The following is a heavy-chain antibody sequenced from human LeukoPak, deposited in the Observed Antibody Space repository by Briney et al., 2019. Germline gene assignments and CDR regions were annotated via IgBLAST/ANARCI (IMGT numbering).Heavy chain of an antibody. Sequence: ASVKVSCKASGYTFTGYYMHWVRQAPGQGLEWMGWINPNSGGTNYAQKFQGRVTMTRDTSISTAYMELSRLRSDDTAVYYCARAVRYFDWLIDYWGQGTLVTVSS. CDR2: INPNSGGT. D-gene: IGHD3-9*01. J-gene: IGHJ4*02. V-gene: IGHV1-2*02. CDR3: ARAVRYFDWLIDY. CDR1: GYTFTGYY.